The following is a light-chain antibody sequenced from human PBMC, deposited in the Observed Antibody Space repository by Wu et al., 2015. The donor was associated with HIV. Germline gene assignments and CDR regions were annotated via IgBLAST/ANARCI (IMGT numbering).Light chain of an antibody. CDR3: QHYGTSPQVT. J-gene: IGKJ4*01. Sequence: EIVMTQSPATLSVSPGERATLSCRASQSVSSNLAWYQQRPGQAPRLLIYGASTRATGIPARFSGSASGRDFTLTINRLETEDFAVYYCQHYGTSPQVTFGGGTKVEIK. CDR1: QSVSSN. CDR2: GAS. V-gene: IGKV3-15*01.